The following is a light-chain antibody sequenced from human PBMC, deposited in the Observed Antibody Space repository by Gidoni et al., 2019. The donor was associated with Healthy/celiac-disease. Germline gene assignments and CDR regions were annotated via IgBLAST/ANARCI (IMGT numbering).Light chain of an antibody. Sequence: DIQMTQSPSTLSASVGDRVTITCLASQSISSWLAWYQQKPGKAPKLLIYKASSLESGVPSRFSGSGSGTEFTLTISSLQPDDFATYYCQPYNSYSWTFGQGTKVEIK. CDR1: QSISSW. CDR2: KAS. J-gene: IGKJ1*01. CDR3: QPYNSYSWT. V-gene: IGKV1-5*03.